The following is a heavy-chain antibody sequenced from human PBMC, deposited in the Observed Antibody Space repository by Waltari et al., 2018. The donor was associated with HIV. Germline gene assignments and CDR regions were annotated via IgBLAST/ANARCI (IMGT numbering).Heavy chain of an antibody. CDR3: SRGLHCTATSCLLYHGMDV. CDR1: GYTFSTYD. D-gene: IGHD2-2*01. V-gene: IGHV1-8*01. Sequence: QVQLVQSGAEVKKPGASVTVSCKASGYTFSTYDINWVRQATGQGLEWMGWMNPNSGNKGYAQKFQGRVNMTRNSSIRTAYMELSSLRSDDTAVYYCSRGLHCTATSCLLYHGMDVWGQGTAVSVSS. J-gene: IGHJ6*02. CDR2: MNPNSGNK.